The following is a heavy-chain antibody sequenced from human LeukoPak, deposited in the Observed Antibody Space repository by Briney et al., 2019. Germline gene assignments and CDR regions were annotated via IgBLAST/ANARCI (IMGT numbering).Heavy chain of an antibody. Sequence: PSETLSLTCAVYGRSFSGHYWSWIRQPPGKGLEWIGEINHSGSTNYNPSLKSRVTISVDTSKNQFSLKLRSVTAADTAVYYCARVRITSIRGDYYMDVWGKGTTVIVSS. CDR1: GRSFSGHY. V-gene: IGHV4-34*01. J-gene: IGHJ6*03. D-gene: IGHD3-10*01. CDR2: INHSGST. CDR3: ARVRITSIRGDYYMDV.